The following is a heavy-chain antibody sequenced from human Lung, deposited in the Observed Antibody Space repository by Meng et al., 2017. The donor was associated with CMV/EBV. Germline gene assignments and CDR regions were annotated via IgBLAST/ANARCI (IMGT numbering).Heavy chain of an antibody. Sequence: SCAASGFTFSNYWIHWVRQAPGKGLEWVSRINTDGSSTAYADSVKGRFTISRDNAKNTVFLHISSVRAEDTAVFYRARDPVRGDLDYWGQGTLVTVSS. CDR2: INTDGSST. J-gene: IGHJ4*02. CDR1: GFTFSNYW. V-gene: IGHV3-74*01. D-gene: IGHD3-10*01. CDR3: ARDPVRGDLDY.